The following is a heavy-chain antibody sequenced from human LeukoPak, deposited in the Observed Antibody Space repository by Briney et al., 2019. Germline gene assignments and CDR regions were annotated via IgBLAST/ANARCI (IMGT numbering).Heavy chain of an antibody. CDR3: ARAFFRLGELSLYRYNWFDP. CDR2: ISSSSSYI. D-gene: IGHD3-16*02. CDR1: GFTFSSYS. Sequence: PGGSLRLSCAASGFTFSSYSMNWVRQAPGKGLEWVSSISSSSSYIYCADSVKGRFTISRDNAKNSLYLQMNSLRAEDTAVYYCARAFFRLGELSLYRYNWFDPWGQGTLVTVSS. V-gene: IGHV3-21*01. J-gene: IGHJ5*02.